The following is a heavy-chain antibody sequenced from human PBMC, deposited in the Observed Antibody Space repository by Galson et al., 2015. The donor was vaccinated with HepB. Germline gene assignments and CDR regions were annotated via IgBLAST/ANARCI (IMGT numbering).Heavy chain of an antibody. CDR2: INSDGSST. Sequence: SLRLSCAASGFSFSGYWMHWVRQAPGKGLVWVSRINSDGSSTRYAGSVRGRFTISRDNAKNTLYLQMNRLRAEDTAVYYCAREYDSSDYLPVGYYGMDVWGQGTTVTVSS. CDR3: AREYDSSDYLPVGYYGMDV. CDR1: GFSFSGYW. V-gene: IGHV3-74*01. D-gene: IGHD3-22*01. J-gene: IGHJ6*02.